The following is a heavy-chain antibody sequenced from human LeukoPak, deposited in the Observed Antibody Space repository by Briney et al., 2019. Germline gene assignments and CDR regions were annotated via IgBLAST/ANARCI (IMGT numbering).Heavy chain of an antibody. CDR3: AGSYYCDSSEY. D-gene: IGHD3-22*01. Sequence: GGSLRLSCAASGFTFSDYYMSWIRQAPGKGLEWVSYISSSGSTIYYADSVKGRFTISRDNAKNSLYLQMNSLRAEDTAVYYCAGSYYCDSSEYWGQGTLVTVSS. V-gene: IGHV3-11*01. CDR2: ISSSGSTI. J-gene: IGHJ4*02. CDR1: GFTFSDYY.